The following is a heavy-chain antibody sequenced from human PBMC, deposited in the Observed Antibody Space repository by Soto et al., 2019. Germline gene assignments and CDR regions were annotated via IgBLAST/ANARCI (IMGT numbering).Heavy chain of an antibody. D-gene: IGHD2-2*01. Sequence: EVQLVQSGAELKKPGESLKISCKTSGYSFTSHWIAWVRQMPGKDLEWMGIIYPSDSDIRYRPSFQGQVTISVDKSISTAYLQWSSLKASDTATYYCARQDYSNYRGGMDVWGQGTTVTVSS. V-gene: IGHV5-51*01. CDR1: GYSFTSHW. CDR3: ARQDYSNYRGGMDV. J-gene: IGHJ6*02. CDR2: IYPSDSDI.